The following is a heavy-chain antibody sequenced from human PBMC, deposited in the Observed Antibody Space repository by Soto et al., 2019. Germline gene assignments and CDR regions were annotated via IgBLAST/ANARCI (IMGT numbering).Heavy chain of an antibody. CDR3: ATVGLQQLVVYFDY. Sequence: GASVKVSCKASGYTFSNYGISWVRQAPGQGLEWMGGFDPEDGETIYAQKFQGRVTMTEDTSTDTAYMELSSLRSEDTAVYYCATVGLQQLVVYFDYWGQGTLVTVSS. CDR1: GYTFSNYG. J-gene: IGHJ4*02. CDR2: FDPEDGET. D-gene: IGHD6-13*01. V-gene: IGHV1-24*01.